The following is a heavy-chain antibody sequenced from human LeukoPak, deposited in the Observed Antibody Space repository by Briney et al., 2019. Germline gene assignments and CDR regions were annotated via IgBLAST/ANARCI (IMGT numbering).Heavy chain of an antibody. Sequence: PSETLSLTCAVYGGSFSGYYWSWIRQPPGKGLEWIGEINHSGSTNYNPSLKSRVTISVDTSKNQFSLKLSSVTAADTAVYYCARGKYYDFWKPYYYGMDVWGQGTTVTVSS. J-gene: IGHJ6*02. CDR3: ARGKYYDFWKPYYYGMDV. V-gene: IGHV4-34*01. CDR1: GGSFSGYY. D-gene: IGHD3-3*01. CDR2: INHSGST.